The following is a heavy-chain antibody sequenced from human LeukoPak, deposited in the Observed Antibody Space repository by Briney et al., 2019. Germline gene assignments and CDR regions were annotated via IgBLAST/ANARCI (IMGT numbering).Heavy chain of an antibody. CDR2: ISSSSSYI. V-gene: IGHV3-21*04. J-gene: IGHJ5*02. Sequence: GGSLRLSCAASGFTFSSYSMNWVRQAPGKGLEWVSSISSSSSYIYYADSVKGRFTISRDNAKNSLYLQMNSLRAEDTAVYYCARDHTYSSGWYSWGIWFDPWGQGTLVTVSS. CDR1: GFTFSSYS. CDR3: ARDHTYSSGWYSWGIWFDP. D-gene: IGHD6-19*01.